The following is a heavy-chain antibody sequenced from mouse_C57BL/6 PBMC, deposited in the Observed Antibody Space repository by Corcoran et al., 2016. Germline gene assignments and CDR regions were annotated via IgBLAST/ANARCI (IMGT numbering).Heavy chain of an antibody. CDR2: INPNNGGT. CDR3: ARYGTGNAMDY. CDR1: GYTFTDYY. Sequence: EVQLQQSGPELVKPGASVKISCKASGYTFTDYYMNWVKQSHGKSLEWIGDINPNNGGTSYNQKFKGKATLTVDKSSSTAYMELRSLTSEDSAVYYCARYGTGNAMDYWGQGTSVTVSS. D-gene: IGHD4-1*01. J-gene: IGHJ4*01. V-gene: IGHV1-26*01.